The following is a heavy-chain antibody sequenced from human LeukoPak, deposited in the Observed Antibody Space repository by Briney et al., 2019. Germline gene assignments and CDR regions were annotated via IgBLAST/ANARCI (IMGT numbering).Heavy chain of an antibody. J-gene: IGHJ4*02. CDR2: IYTSGNN. D-gene: IGHD2-15*01. Sequence: PSETLSLTCNVPGGSISGYYWTWIRQPAGKGLEWIGRIYTSGNNNYNPALKSGVTMSLDTSKNLFSLNLTSVTAADTAVYYCAREGTVVSRGLDYWGQGTLVTVSS. CDR1: GGSISGYY. V-gene: IGHV4-4*07. CDR3: AREGTVVSRGLDY.